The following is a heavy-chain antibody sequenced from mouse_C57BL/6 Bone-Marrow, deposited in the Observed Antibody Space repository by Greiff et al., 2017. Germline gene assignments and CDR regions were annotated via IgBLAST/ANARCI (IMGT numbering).Heavy chain of an antibody. CDR2: IYPNYGTT. CDR3: ARGCAMDY. J-gene: IGHJ4*01. CDR1: GYSFTDYN. Sequence: EVQLQQSGPELVKPGASVKLSCKASGYSFTDYNMNWVKQSTGKSLEWIGVIYPNYGTTSYNQKFKGKATLTADQSSSTAYMQLNSLTSEDSAVCYCARGCAMDYWGQGTSVTVSS. V-gene: IGHV1-39*01.